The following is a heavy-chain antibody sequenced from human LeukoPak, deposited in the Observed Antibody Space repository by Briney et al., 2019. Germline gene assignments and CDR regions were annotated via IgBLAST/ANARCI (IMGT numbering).Heavy chain of an antibody. Sequence: PGGSLRLSCAASGFTFSSYAMHWVRQAPGKGLEWVAVISYDGSNKYYADSVRGRFTISRDNSKNTLYLQMNSLRAEDTAVYYCAREIVTTLPRRSYYYYGMDVWGQGTTVTVSS. D-gene: IGHD4-17*01. V-gene: IGHV3-30-3*01. J-gene: IGHJ6*02. CDR2: ISYDGSNK. CDR1: GFTFSSYA. CDR3: AREIVTTLPRRSYYYYGMDV.